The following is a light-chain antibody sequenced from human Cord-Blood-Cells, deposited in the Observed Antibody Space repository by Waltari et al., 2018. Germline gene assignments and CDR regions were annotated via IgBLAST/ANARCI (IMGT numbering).Light chain of an antibody. J-gene: IGKJ4*01. CDR1: QVISNY. V-gene: IGKV1-33*01. CDR3: QHYDNLPLT. CDR2: DST. Sequence: IQMTQSPPSLSASVGHRVNTTCQASQVISNYLNWYQQNTEEAPKLLTYDSTNLATGLPSMFSGRGSRTDFTFTISILQPEVIATYCCQHYDNLPLTFGGGTKVEIK.